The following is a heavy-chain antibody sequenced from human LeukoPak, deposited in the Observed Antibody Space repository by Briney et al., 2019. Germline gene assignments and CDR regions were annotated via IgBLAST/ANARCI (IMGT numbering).Heavy chain of an antibody. CDR3: ARDRTSAPNTNDI. J-gene: IGHJ3*02. CDR2: INHSGST. Sequence: SETLSLTCAVYGGSFSGYYWSWIRQPPGKGLEWIGEINHSGSTNYNPSLKSRVTISVDTSKNQFSLKLSSVTAADTAVYYCARDRTSAPNTNDIWGQGTMVVVSS. V-gene: IGHV4-34*01. CDR1: GGSFSGYY. D-gene: IGHD2-2*01.